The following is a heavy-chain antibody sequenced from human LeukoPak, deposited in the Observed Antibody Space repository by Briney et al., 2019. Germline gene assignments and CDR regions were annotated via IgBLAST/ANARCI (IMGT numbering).Heavy chain of an antibody. CDR3: ARLDLVATIFDY. V-gene: IGHV4-39*01. D-gene: IGHD5-12*01. CDR2: IYYSGST. CDR1: GGSISSSSYY. Sequence: SETLSLTCTVSGGSISSSSYYWGWIRQPPGKGLEWIGSIYYSGSTYYNPSLKSRVTISVDTSKNQFSLKLSSVTAADTAVYYCARLDLVATIFDYWGQGTLVTVSS. J-gene: IGHJ4*02.